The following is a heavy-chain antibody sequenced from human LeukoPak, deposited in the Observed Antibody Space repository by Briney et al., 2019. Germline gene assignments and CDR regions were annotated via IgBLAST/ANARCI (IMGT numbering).Heavy chain of an antibody. CDR3: AREGAGRIFVSNWFDP. J-gene: IGHJ5*02. CDR1: GFTFSSYS. CDR2: ISSSSSTI. V-gene: IGHV3-48*01. D-gene: IGHD2/OR15-2a*01. Sequence: GGSLRLSCAASGFTFSSYSMNWVRQAPGKGLEWVSYISSSSSTIYYADSVKGRFTISRDNAKNSLYLQMNSLRAEDTAVYYCAREGAGRIFVSNWFDPWGQGTLVTVSS.